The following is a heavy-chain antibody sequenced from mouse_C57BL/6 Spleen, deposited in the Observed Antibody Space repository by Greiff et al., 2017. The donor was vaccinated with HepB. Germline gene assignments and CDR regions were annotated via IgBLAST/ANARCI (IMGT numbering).Heavy chain of an antibody. CDR3: TRGEYSNYEAMDY. V-gene: IGHV1-5*01. D-gene: IGHD2-5*01. CDR2: IYPGNSDT. J-gene: IGHJ4*01. CDR1: GYTFTSYW. Sequence: EVQLQQSGTVLARPGASVKMSCKTSGYTFTSYWMHWVKQRPGQGLEWIGAIYPGNSDTSYNQKFKGKAKLTAVTSASTAYMELSSLTNEDSAVYYCTRGEYSNYEAMDYWGQGTSVTVSS.